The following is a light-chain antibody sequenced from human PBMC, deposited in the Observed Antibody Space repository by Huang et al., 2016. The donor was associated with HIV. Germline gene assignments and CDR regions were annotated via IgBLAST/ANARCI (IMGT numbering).Light chain of an antibody. CDR2: SAS. CDR3: QESFSSTYT. Sequence: DIQMTQSPSSLSASVGDTVTISCRSSQSINTYLAWYQQKPGKAPKVLIHSASSLESGVPSRFSGSGSGTDFTLTISSLQPEDFAIYYCQESFSSTYTFGQGTRLDIK. CDR1: QSINTY. V-gene: IGKV1-39*01. J-gene: IGKJ2*01.